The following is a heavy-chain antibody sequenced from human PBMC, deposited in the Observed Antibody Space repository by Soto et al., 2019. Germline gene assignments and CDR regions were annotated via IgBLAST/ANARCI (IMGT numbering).Heavy chain of an antibody. V-gene: IGHV1-2*02. CDR2: INPNTGVT. CDR3: ATPTGRVLGRSCAD. Sequence: ASVKVSCKASGYTFTGFYIHWVRQAPGQGLEWLGWINPNTGVTTYAQKFQGRVTMTRDTSISTAYMELSRLTSDDTAVYYCATPTGRVLGRSCADWGQGTLVTVSS. J-gene: IGHJ4*02. D-gene: IGHD3-16*01. CDR1: GYTFTGFY.